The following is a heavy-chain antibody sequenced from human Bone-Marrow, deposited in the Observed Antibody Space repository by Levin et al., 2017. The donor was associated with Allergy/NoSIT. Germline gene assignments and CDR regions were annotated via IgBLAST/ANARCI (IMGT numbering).Heavy chain of an antibody. CDR1: GFTVSTDY. CDR2: IYSGGTT. Sequence: QASETLSLTCAASGFTVSTDYMHWVRQAPGRGLEWVSIIYSGGTTFYADSVKGRFTISRDSSKNTLYLQMNSLSADDTAVYYCARAATLTVLYYYYYAMDVWGQGTTVIVSS. CDR3: ARAATLTVLYYYYYAMDV. J-gene: IGHJ6*02. D-gene: IGHD2-21*02. V-gene: IGHV3-66*01.